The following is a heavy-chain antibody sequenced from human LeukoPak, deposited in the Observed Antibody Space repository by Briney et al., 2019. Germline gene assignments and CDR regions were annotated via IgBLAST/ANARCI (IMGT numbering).Heavy chain of an antibody. Sequence: PGRSLRLSCAASGFTFSSYGMHWVRQAPGKGLEWVAVISYDGSNKYYADSVKGRFTISRDNSKNTLYLQMKSLRAEDTAVYYCAKDGAVDSSGYSTRPFDYWGQGALVTVSS. CDR1: GFTFSSYG. CDR2: ISYDGSNK. V-gene: IGHV3-30*18. D-gene: IGHD3-22*01. J-gene: IGHJ4*02. CDR3: AKDGAVDSSGYSTRPFDY.